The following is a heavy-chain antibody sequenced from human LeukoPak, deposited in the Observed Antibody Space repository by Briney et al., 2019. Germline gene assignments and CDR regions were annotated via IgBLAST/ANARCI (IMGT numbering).Heavy chain of an antibody. D-gene: IGHD6-19*01. V-gene: IGHV3-23*01. CDR1: GFTFSSYG. CDR3: AKCSGWFVRGKDYYYYYMDV. J-gene: IGHJ6*03. Sequence: GGTLRLSCAASGFTFSSYGITWVRQAPGKGLEWVSSISGSGVTTYYADSVKGRFTISRDNSKNTLDLQMNSLRAEDTAVYYCAKCSGWFVRGKDYYYYYMDVWGKGTTVTVSS. CDR2: ISGSGVTT.